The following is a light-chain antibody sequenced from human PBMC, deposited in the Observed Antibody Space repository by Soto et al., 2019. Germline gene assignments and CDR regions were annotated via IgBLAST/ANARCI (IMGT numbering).Light chain of an antibody. CDR3: QVWDSSSDHCYV. Sequence: SYELTQPPSVSVAPGQTARITCGGNNIERKRVHWYQQKPGQAPVLVVYDDSDRPSGIPELFSGSNSGNTATLTISRVEAGDEADYYCQVWDSSSDHCYVFGTGTKVTVL. J-gene: IGLJ1*01. CDR2: DDS. CDR1: NIERKR. V-gene: IGLV3-21*02.